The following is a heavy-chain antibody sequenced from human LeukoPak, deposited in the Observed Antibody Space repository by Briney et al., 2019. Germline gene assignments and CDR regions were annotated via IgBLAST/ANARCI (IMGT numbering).Heavy chain of an antibody. V-gene: IGHV3-7*01. CDR1: GFTFSSYW. CDR3: ASRYLLEWLHNDAFDI. J-gene: IGHJ3*02. D-gene: IGHD3-3*01. CDR2: IKQDGSEK. Sequence: GGSLRLSCAASGFTFSSYWMRWVRQAPGKGLEWVANIKQDGSEKYYVDSVKGRFTISRDNAKNSLYLQMNSLRAEDTAVYYCASRYLLEWLHNDAFDIWGQGTMVTVSS.